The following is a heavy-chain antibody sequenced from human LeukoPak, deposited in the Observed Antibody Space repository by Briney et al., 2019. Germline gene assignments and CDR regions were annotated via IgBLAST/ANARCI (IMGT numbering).Heavy chain of an antibody. Sequence: ASVKVSCKASGYTFTGYYIHWVRQAPGQGLEWMGWINPNSGGTNYAQKVQGRVTMTRDTSISTAYMELSRLRSDDTAVYYCARDLEYGDYVNWFDPWGQGTLVTVSS. CDR2: INPNSGGT. CDR3: ARDLEYGDYVNWFDP. CDR1: GYTFTGYY. V-gene: IGHV1-2*02. D-gene: IGHD4-17*01. J-gene: IGHJ5*02.